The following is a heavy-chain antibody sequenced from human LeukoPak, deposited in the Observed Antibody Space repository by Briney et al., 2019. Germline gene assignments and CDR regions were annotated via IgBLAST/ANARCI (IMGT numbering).Heavy chain of an antibody. CDR2: TYYGGST. J-gene: IGHJ5*02. D-gene: IGHD4-17*01. Sequence: SETLSLTCTVSGGSISHYYWSWIRQPPEKGLEWIGYTYYGGSTKFNPSLKSRVAISVDTSKKQFSLNLSSVTAADTAVYYCARGPSVTSIGGPWGQGTPVTVSA. CDR1: GGSISHYY. V-gene: IGHV4-59*01. CDR3: ARGPSVTSIGGP.